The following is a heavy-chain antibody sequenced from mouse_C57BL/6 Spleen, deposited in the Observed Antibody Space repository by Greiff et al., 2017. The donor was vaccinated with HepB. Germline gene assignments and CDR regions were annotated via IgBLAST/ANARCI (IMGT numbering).Heavy chain of an antibody. V-gene: IGHV2-4*01. J-gene: IGHJ4*01. CDR3: AKKGDGYSLYYAMDY. Sequence: QVQLKQSGPGLVQPSQSLSITCTVSGFSLTSYGVHWVRQPPGKGLEWLGVIWSGGSTDYNAAFISRLSISKDNSKSQVFFKMNSLQADDTAIYYCAKKGDGYSLYYAMDYWGQGTSVTVSS. D-gene: IGHD2-3*01. CDR2: IWSGGST. CDR1: GFSLTSYG.